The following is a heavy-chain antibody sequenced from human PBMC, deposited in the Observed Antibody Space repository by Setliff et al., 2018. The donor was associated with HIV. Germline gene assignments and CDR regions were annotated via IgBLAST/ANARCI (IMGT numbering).Heavy chain of an antibody. J-gene: IGHJ4*02. CDR3: ARGIGYCSTTSCQSYFDY. Sequence: TLSLTCTVSGDSISSGGYYWSWIRQHPRKGLEWIGYIYYSGSTFYNPSLKSRVTISVDTSKNQFSLKLSSVTAADTAVYYCARGIGYCSTTSCQSYFDYWGQGTLVTVSS. D-gene: IGHD2-2*01. CDR2: IYYSGST. CDR1: GDSISSGGYY. V-gene: IGHV4-31*03.